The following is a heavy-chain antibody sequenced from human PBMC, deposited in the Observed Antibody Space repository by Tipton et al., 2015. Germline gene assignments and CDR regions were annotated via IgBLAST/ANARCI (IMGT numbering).Heavy chain of an antibody. D-gene: IGHD6-25*01. Sequence: SLRLSCVASRLTVSGNYMSWVRQAPGKGLEWVSIMYSGGNTYYADSVKGRFTISRDNAKKSLYLQMNSLRVEDTAMYYCARDSHSGLDYWGQGTLVTVSS. CDR1: RLTVSGNY. CDR2: MYSGGNT. V-gene: IGHV3-53*01. J-gene: IGHJ4*02. CDR3: ARDSHSGLDY.